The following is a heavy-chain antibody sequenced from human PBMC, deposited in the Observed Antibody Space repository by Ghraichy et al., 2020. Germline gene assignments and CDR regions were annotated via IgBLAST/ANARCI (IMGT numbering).Heavy chain of an antibody. V-gene: IGHV3-7*01. D-gene: IGHD5-24*01. Sequence: GGSLRLSCAASGFTFRSYWMSWVRQAPGKGLDWVANIKQDGSEKYNVDSVKGRFTISRDNAQNSLYLQMNSLRAEDTAVYYCARTGDRDSYHYYYGMDVWGQGTTVTVSS. CDR2: IKQDGSEK. J-gene: IGHJ6*02. CDR1: GFTFRSYW. CDR3: ARTGDRDSYHYYYGMDV.